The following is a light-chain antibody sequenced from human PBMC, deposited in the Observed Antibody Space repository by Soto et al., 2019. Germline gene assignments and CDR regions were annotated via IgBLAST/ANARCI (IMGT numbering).Light chain of an antibody. J-gene: IGKJ5*01. CDR3: QQYDNLPPGLT. Sequence: DIQMTQSPSSLSASVEDRVTITCQASQDIKNYLNWYQQKPGKAPNLLIYDASNLETGVPSRFSGSGSGTDFTFTISNLQPEDFATYYCQQYDNLPPGLTFGQGTRVDIK. CDR1: QDIKNY. V-gene: IGKV1-33*01. CDR2: DAS.